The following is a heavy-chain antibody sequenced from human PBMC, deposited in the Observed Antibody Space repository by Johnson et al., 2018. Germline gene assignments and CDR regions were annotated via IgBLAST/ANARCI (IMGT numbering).Heavy chain of an antibody. Sequence: QVQLVQSGGGVVQPGRSLRLSCAASGFTFSSYGMHWVRQAPGKGLEWVAVIWYDGSNKYYADSVTGRFTISRDNSKNTLYLQMNSLRAEDTAVYYCARDHYSYGYEYYYYGMDVWGQGTTVTVSS. CDR1: GFTFSSYG. D-gene: IGHD5-18*01. CDR2: IWYDGSNK. CDR3: ARDHYSYGYEYYYYGMDV. J-gene: IGHJ6*02. V-gene: IGHV3-33*01.